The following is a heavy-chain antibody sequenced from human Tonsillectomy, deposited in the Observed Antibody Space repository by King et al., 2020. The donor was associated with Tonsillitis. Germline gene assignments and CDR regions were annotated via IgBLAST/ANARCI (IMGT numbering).Heavy chain of an antibody. D-gene: IGHD2-2*01. J-gene: IGHJ4*02. Sequence: VQLVESGGGVVRPGGSLRLSCAASGFTFDDYGMSWVRQAPGKGLVWVSGINWNGASTRYADSVKGRFTISRDNAKNSLYLQMNSLRAEDTALYYCARSGLSVVLPAAISDWGQGTLVTVSS. V-gene: IGHV3-20*04. CDR1: GFTFDDYG. CDR3: ARSGLSVVLPAAISD. CDR2: INWNGAST.